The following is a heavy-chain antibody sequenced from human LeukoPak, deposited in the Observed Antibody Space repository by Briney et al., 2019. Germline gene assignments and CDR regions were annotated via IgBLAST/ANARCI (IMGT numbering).Heavy chain of an antibody. CDR1: GGSISSYY. V-gene: IGHV4-59*01. D-gene: IGHD3-10*01. CDR3: ARATYGFDPRSFDF. Sequence: SETLSLTCTVSGGSISSYYWSWIRQPPGKGLEWIGYIYYSGSTNYNPSLKSRVTISLDTSKNQFSLKLTSVTAADTAVYYCARATYGFDPRSFDFWGQGTLVTVSS. J-gene: IGHJ4*02. CDR2: IYYSGST.